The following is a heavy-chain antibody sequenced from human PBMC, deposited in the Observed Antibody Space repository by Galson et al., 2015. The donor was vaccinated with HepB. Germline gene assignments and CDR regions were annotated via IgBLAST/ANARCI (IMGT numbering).Heavy chain of an antibody. D-gene: IGHD3-3*01. Sequence: SVKVSCKASGYTFTSYDINWVRQATGQGLEWMGWMNPNSGNTGYAQKFQGRVTMTRNTSISTAYMELSSLRSEDTAVYYCARVRPEYYDFWSGPGVPNWFDPWGQGPRSPSPQ. CDR3: ARVRPEYYDFWSGPGVPNWFDP. CDR1: GYTFTSYD. CDR2: MNPNSGNT. V-gene: IGHV1-8*01. J-gene: IGHJ5*02.